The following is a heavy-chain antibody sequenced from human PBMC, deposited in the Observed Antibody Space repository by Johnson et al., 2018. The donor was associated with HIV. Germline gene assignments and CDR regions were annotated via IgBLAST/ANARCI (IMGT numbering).Heavy chain of an antibody. J-gene: IGHJ3*02. CDR3: ARYQQLVRDGAFDI. V-gene: IGHV3-30*02. CDR1: GFTFSSYG. Sequence: QVQLMESGGGLVKPGGSLRLSCAASGFTFSSYGMHWVRQTPGKGLEWVAFIRYDGSNTYYADSVKGRFTISRDNSKNTLYLQMSSLRAADTAVYYCARYQQLVRDGAFDIWGQGTIVTVSS. D-gene: IGHD6-13*01. CDR2: IRYDGSNT.